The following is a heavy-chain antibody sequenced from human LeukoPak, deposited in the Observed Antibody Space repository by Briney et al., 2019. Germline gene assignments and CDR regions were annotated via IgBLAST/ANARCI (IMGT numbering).Heavy chain of an antibody. D-gene: IGHD6-13*01. CDR2: INPNSGRT. CDR3: ARGRAGLAAAGMYDY. CDR1: GYTFTSSD. Sequence: ASVQLSCKASGYTFTSSDLNWVRQAAGQGLEWMGWINPNSGRTGYAQKFQGRVTMTAKTSISTAYMELSSLTFDDTAVYYCARGRAGLAAAGMYDYWGQGTLITVSS. V-gene: IGHV1-8*01. J-gene: IGHJ4*02.